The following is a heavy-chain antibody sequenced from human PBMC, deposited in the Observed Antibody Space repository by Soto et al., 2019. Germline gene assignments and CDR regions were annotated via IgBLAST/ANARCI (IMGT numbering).Heavy chain of an antibody. V-gene: IGHV3-7*01. J-gene: IGHJ6*02. Sequence: PGGSLRLSCAASGFTFSSYWMSWVRRAPGKGLEWVANIKEDGSEKHYVDSVKGRFTISRDNSKDTLDLQMNSLREGDTAVYYCAAETKSYFYGMDVWGQGTTVTVSS. CDR1: GFTFSSYW. CDR3: AAETKSYFYGMDV. CDR2: IKEDGSEK.